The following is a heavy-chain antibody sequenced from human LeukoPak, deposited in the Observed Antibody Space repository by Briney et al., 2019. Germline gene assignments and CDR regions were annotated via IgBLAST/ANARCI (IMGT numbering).Heavy chain of an antibody. CDR2: IYHSGST. CDR3: ARVPLGGAAAGRVDAFDI. V-gene: IGHV4-4*02. J-gene: IGHJ3*02. Sequence: SETLSLTCAVSGGSISSSNWWSWVRQPPGKGLEWIGEIYHSGSTNYNPSLKSRVTIPVDKSKNQFSLKLSSVTAADTAVYYCARVPLGGAAAGRVDAFDIWGQGTMVTVSS. D-gene: IGHD6-13*01. CDR1: GGSISSSNW.